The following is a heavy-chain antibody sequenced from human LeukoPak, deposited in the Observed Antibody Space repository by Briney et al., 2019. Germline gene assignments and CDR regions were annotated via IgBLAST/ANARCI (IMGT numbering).Heavy chain of an antibody. D-gene: IGHD3-10*01. CDR1: GFTFGDHA. V-gene: IGHV3-49*04. Sequence: PGRSLRLSCSASGFTFGDHAMSWVRQAPGKGLEWVGFIRSIGYGGTTEYAASVEVRFSLSRDDSKSFVYLQMRSLKAEDTAVYYCTRVRSGNDFDYWGQGTLVTVSS. CDR3: TRVRSGNDFDY. J-gene: IGHJ4*02. CDR2: IRSIGYGGTT.